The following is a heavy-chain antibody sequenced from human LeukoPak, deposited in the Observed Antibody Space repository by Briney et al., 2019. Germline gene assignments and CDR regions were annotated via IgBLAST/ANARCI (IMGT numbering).Heavy chain of an antibody. D-gene: IGHD3-22*01. V-gene: IGHV1-2*02. CDR1: GYTFTSYG. Sequence: ASVKVSCKASGYTFTSYGISWVRQAPGQGLEWMGWINPNSGGTNYAQKFQGRVTMTRDTSISTAYMELSRLRSDDTAVYYCARGDYDSSGYYHGYFDYWGQGTLVTVSS. CDR3: ARGDYDSSGYYHGYFDY. CDR2: INPNSGGT. J-gene: IGHJ4*02.